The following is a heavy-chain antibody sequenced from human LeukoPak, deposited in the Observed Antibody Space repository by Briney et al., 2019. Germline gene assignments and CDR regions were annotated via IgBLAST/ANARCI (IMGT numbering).Heavy chain of an antibody. Sequence: GGSLRLSCAASGFSFGTYAMSWVRQAPGKGLEWVSAISGSGGSTYYADSVKGRFTISRDNSKNTLYLQMNSLRAEDTAVYYCAKAISIAARLFDYWGQGTLVTVSS. D-gene: IGHD6-6*01. CDR1: GFSFGTYA. J-gene: IGHJ4*02. V-gene: IGHV3-23*01. CDR3: AKAISIAARLFDY. CDR2: ISGSGGST.